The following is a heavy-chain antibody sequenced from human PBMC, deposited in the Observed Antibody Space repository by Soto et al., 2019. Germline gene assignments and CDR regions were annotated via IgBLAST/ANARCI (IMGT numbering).Heavy chain of an antibody. CDR1: GFTFSSYG. CDR3: ARQYYYDSSGYYYYFDY. Sequence: GGSLRLSCAASGFTFSSYGMHWVRQAPGKGLEWVAVIWYDGSNKYYADSVKARFTISRDNSKNTLYLQMNSLRAEDTAVYYCARQYYYDSSGYYYYFDYWGQGTLVTVSS. J-gene: IGHJ4*02. CDR2: IWYDGSNK. V-gene: IGHV3-33*01. D-gene: IGHD3-22*01.